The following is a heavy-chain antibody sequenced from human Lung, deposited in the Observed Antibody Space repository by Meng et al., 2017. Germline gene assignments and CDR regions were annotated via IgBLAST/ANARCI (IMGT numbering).Heavy chain of an antibody. CDR1: GYTFTGYS. D-gene: IGHD3-9*01. V-gene: IGHV1-2*06. CDR3: ARFDPRAY. CDR2: INPNSGVT. J-gene: IGHJ4*02. Sequence: QVQLVQSGAEAKKTGASVKVPCKASGYTFTGYSIHWVRQAPGPGLEWMGRINPNSGVTNYAQKFEGRVTMTRDTSISTAYMELSRLRSDDTAVYYCARFDPRAYWGQGTLVTVSS.